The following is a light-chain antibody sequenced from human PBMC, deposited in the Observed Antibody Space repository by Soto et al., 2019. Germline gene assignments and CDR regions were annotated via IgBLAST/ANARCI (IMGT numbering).Light chain of an antibody. CDR3: QQDYNLPLT. CDR1: QSVSSSY. CDR2: GAS. V-gene: IGKV3D-7*01. J-gene: IGKJ2*01. Sequence: EIVMTQSPATLSLSPGERATLSCRASQSVSSSYLSWYQQKPGQAPRLLIYGASTRATGIPAGFSGSGSGTDFTLTISSLQPEDFAVYYCQQDYNLPLTFGQGTKLEIK.